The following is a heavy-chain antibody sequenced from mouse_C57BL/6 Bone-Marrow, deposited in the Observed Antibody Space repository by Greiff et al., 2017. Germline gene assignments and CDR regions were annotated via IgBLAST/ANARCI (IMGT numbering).Heavy chain of an antibody. Sequence: QVQLQQSDAELVKPGASVKISCKVSGYTFTDHTIHWMKQRPEQGLEWIGYIYPRDGSTKYNEKFKGQATLTADKSSSTAYMQLNSLTSEDSAVYFCARTSSGPYDYDGFAYWGQGTLVTVSA. V-gene: IGHV1-78*01. CDR1: GYTFTDHT. D-gene: IGHD2-4*01. J-gene: IGHJ3*01. CDR2: IYPRDGST. CDR3: ARTSSGPYDYDGFAY.